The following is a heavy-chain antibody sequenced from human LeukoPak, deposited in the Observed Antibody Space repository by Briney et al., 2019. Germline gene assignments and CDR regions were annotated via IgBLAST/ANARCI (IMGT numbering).Heavy chain of an antibody. CDR1: GFTFDDYA. J-gene: IGHJ4*02. CDR2: ISWNSGSI. Sequence: PGGSLRLSCAASGFTFDDYAMHWVRQAPGKGLEWVSGISWNSGSIGYADSVKGRFTISRDNAKNSLYLQMNSLRAEDTALYYCAKSFRGVLVDYWGQGTLVTVSS. V-gene: IGHV3-9*01. CDR3: AKSFRGVLVDY. D-gene: IGHD3-10*01.